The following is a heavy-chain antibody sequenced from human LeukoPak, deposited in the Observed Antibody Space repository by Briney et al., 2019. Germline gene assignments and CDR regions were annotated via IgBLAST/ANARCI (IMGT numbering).Heavy chain of an antibody. V-gene: IGHV4-34*01. CDR1: GGSFSGYY. CDR2: INHSGST. D-gene: IGHD2-15*01. CDR3: ALLGGFSDY. J-gene: IGHJ4*02. Sequence: SETLSLTCAVYGGSFSGYYWSWIRQPPGKGLEWIGEINHSGSTNYNPSLKSRVTISVDTSKNQFSLKLSSVTAADTAVYYCALLGGFSDYWGQGTLVTVSS.